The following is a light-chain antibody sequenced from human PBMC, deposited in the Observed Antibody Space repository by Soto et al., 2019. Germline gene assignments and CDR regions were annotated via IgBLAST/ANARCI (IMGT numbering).Light chain of an antibody. CDR1: QSLVHSDGNTY. V-gene: IGKV2-30*02. CDR3: MQATHWPPLYT. CDR2: KVS. Sequence: DVVMSQSPLSLPVTLGQPASISCRSSQSLVHSDGNTYLNWYHQRPGQSPRRLIYKVSNRHSGVPDRFSGSGSGSDFTLKISRVEAEDVGGYFCMQATHWPPLYTFGQGTNLEIK. J-gene: IGKJ2*01.